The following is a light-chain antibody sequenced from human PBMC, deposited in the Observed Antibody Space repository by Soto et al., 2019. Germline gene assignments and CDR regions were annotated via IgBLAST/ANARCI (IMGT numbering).Light chain of an antibody. CDR2: RVT. J-gene: IGLJ3*02. Sequence: QSALTQPASVSGSPGQSIAISCTGTSSDVGSYDRVSWYQQHPGRAPKFIIYRVTNRPSGVPNRFSGSKSGNTASLTISGLQAEDEADYYCCSYAGGSCVFGGGTKVTVL. CDR1: SSDVGSYDR. V-gene: IGLV2-23*02. CDR3: CSYAGGSCV.